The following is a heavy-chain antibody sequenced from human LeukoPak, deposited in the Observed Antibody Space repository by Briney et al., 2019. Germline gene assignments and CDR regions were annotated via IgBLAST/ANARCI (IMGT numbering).Heavy chain of an antibody. Sequence: PGESLRLSCAASGFTFSNYVIHWVRQAPGKGMQCVAVIWYQGSSQKYADSVKGRFTISRDNAKDTLYLQMNSLRAEDTAVYYCAREKDDGLDLWGQGTMVTVYS. CDR2: IWYQGSSQ. CDR1: GFTFSNYV. CDR3: AREKDDGLDL. V-gene: IGHV3-33*01. J-gene: IGHJ3*01.